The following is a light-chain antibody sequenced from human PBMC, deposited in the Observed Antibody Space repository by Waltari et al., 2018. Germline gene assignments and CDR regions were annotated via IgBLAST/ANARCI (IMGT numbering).Light chain of an antibody. J-gene: IGLJ3*02. CDR3: CSSSGGGTWV. CDR1: TTDF. Sequence: QSALTQPASMSGSPGQSITISCTSTTTDFVSWYQHLPGKAPRLLIYEGSQRPSGLSGRVAGSQSGNTASLTISGLEFDDQATYYCCSSSGGGTWVFGGGTELAVL. V-gene: IGLV2-23*01. CDR2: EGS.